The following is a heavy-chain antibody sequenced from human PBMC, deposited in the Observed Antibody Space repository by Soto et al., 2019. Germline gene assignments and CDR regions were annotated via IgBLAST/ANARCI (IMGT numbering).Heavy chain of an antibody. J-gene: IGHJ5*02. Sequence: QVQLVQSGAEVKKPGASVKVSCKASGYTFTAYDMHWVRRAPGQGLEWMGWINPNSGGTYHGQNFQGRVTMTRDTSTTTAYSELASLRSHDTAVYYCARGGGCAYNELDPWGHGTLVIVSS. CDR2: INPNSGGT. V-gene: IGHV1-2*02. D-gene: IGHD3-16*01. CDR1: GYTFTAYD. CDR3: ARGGGCAYNELDP.